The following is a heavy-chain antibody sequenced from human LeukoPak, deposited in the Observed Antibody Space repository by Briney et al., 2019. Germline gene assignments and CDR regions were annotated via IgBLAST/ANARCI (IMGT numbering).Heavy chain of an antibody. V-gene: IGHV1-18*01. Sequence: ASVKVSCKASGYTFTSYGISRVRQAPGQGLEWMGWVSAYNGNTNYAQKLRGRVTMTTDTSTSTAYMELRSLRSDDTAVYYCARALRFLGGMDVWGQGTTVTVSS. CDR2: VSAYNGNT. CDR3: ARALRFLGGMDV. CDR1: GYTFTSYG. J-gene: IGHJ6*02. D-gene: IGHD3-3*01.